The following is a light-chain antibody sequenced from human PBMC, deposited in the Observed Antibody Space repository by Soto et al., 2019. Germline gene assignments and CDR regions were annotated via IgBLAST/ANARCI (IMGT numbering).Light chain of an antibody. CDR3: QQYDDWPLT. CDR2: DAS. J-gene: IGKJ5*01. CDR1: QSVSTN. Sequence: EIVLTQSPATLSLSPGERATLSCRASQSVSTNLAWYQQKPGQAPRLLIHDASTRATGIPARFSGSGSGTEFTLTISSMQSEDFAVYYCQQYDDWPLTFGQGTRLEI. V-gene: IGKV3-15*01.